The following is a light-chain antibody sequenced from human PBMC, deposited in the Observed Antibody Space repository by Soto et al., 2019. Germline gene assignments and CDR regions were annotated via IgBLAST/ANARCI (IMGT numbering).Light chain of an antibody. J-gene: IGLJ1*01. CDR3: ASYTSSGTRV. V-gene: IGLV2-14*01. CDR2: EVT. CDR1: SSDVGGYNY. Sequence: QSALTQPASVSGSPGQSITISCTGTSSDVGGYNYVSWYQKHPGKAPKFMIYEVTNRPSGVSNRFSGSKSGNTASLTISGLQAEDEADYYCASYTSSGTRVFGTGTKLTVL.